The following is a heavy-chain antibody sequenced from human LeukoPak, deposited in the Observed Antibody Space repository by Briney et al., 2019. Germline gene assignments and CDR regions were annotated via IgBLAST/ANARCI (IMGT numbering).Heavy chain of an antibody. CDR2: IYPGDSDT. V-gene: IGHV5-51*01. Sequence: GESLKISCKGSGYSFTSYWIGWVRQMPGKGLEWMGIIYPGDSDTRYSPSFQGQVTISADKSISTAYLQWSSLKASDTAMYYCARMGGNPIAVAGQNYYYYYYMDVWGKGTTVTVSS. CDR1: GYSFTSYW. D-gene: IGHD6-19*01. J-gene: IGHJ6*03. CDR3: ARMGGNPIAVAGQNYYYYYYMDV.